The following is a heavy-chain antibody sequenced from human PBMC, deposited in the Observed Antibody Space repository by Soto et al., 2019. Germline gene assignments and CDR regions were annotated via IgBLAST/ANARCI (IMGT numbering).Heavy chain of an antibody. V-gene: IGHV4-38-2*01. CDR1: NFSISSGYY. Sequence: SETLSLTCVVSNFSISSGYYWGWIRQSPGKGLEWIASIYRSGTTSYNPSLKSRVTISVDPSKNQFSLMLTAVTAADTAVYYCARTHSGSYYSVFNYWGRGSLVTVSS. CDR3: ARTHSGSYYSVFNY. J-gene: IGHJ4*02. CDR2: IYRSGTT. D-gene: IGHD1-26*01.